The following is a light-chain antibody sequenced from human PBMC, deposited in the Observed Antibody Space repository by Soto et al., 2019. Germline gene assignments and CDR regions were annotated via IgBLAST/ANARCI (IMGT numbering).Light chain of an antibody. CDR2: AAS. CDR1: QGISSW. J-gene: IGKJ5*01. CDR3: QQANTFTLT. Sequence: DIQMTQSPSSVPASVGDRITITCRASQGISSWLAWYQQTRGKAPKIXIYAASSLQSGVPSMFSGSGAGTHCTLTISSLQPEDFETDDCQQANTFTLTFGQGTRLEIK. V-gene: IGKV1D-12*01.